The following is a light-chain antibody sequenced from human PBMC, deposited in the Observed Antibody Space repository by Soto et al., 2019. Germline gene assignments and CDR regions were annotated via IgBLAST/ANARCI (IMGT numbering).Light chain of an antibody. J-gene: IGKJ4*01. CDR1: RTVSNR. Sequence: EILMTQSPDTLSVSPGERVTLSCRASRTVSNRLAWYQHKPGQAPRLLIPGASTGATGIPPRFRGSGSGTEFTLTVDTLQSEDIAIYYCQQYYHWPVTFGGGTKVDI. CDR3: QQYYHWPVT. V-gene: IGKV3-15*01. CDR2: GAS.